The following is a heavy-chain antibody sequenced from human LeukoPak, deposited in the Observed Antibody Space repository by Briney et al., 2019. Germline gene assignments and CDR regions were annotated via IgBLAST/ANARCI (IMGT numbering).Heavy chain of an antibody. J-gene: IGHJ3*02. D-gene: IGHD3-16*01. CDR1: GDSISSYY. V-gene: IGHV4-59*01. Sequence: SETLSLTCNVSGDSISSYYWNWIRQPPGKGLEWIGYIYYSGSTNYNPSLKSRVTISVDTSKNQFSLKLSSVTAADTAVYYCARDGWADEGAFDIWGQGTMVTVSS. CDR2: IYYSGST. CDR3: ARDGWADEGAFDI.